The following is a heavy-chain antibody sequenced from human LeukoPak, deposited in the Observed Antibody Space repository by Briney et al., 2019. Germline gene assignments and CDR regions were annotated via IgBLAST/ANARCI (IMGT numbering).Heavy chain of an antibody. V-gene: IGHV3-23*01. CDR2: ISSSGGST. Sequence: PGGSLRLSCAASGFTFSSYAMSWVRQAPGKGLEWVPAISSSGGSTYYANSVKGRFTISRDNSNNTLYLQMNSLRAEDTAVYYCAKPGSEGGDPRYCFDYRGQGTLVAVSS. D-gene: IGHD4-17*01. CDR3: AKPGSEGGDPRYCFDY. CDR1: GFTFSSYA. J-gene: IGHJ4*02.